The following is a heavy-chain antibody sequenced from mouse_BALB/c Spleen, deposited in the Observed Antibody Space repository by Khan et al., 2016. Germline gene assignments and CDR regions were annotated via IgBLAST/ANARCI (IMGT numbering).Heavy chain of an antibody. CDR1: GFSLTSYG. CDR2: IWAGGTT. CDR3: GRDGAFITTGFDY. V-gene: IGHV2-9*02. Sequence: VELVESGPGLVAPSQSLSITCTVSGFSLTSYGVHWVRQPPGKGLEWLGVIWAGGTTNYNSALMSRLSISKDKSKSQVFLKMNSLQTDDKAIYYCGRDGAFITTGFDYWGQGTSVTVSS. J-gene: IGHJ4*01. D-gene: IGHD1-1*01.